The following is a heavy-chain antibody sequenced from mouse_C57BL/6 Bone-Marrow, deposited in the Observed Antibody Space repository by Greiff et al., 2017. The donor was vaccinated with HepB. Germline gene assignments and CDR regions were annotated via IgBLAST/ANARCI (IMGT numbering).Heavy chain of an antibody. CDR1: GFSLSTSGMG. D-gene: IGHD1-1*01. V-gene: IGHV8-12*01. J-gene: IGHJ4*01. Sequence: QVQLKECGPGILQSSQTLSLTCSFSGFSLSTSGMGVSWIRQPSGKGLEWLAHIYWDDDKRYNPSLKSRLTISKDTSRNQVFLKITSVDTADTATYYCARGSTVAAPYAMDYWGQGTSVTVSS. CDR2: IYWDDDK. CDR3: ARGSTVAAPYAMDY.